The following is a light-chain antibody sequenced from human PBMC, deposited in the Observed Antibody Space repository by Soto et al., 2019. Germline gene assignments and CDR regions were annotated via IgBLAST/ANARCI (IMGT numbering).Light chain of an antibody. CDR1: QSISSY. CDR2: AAS. CDR3: QQSYSTPYT. J-gene: IGKJ2*01. V-gene: IGKV1-39*01. Sequence: DIPMTQSPSSLSASIGDRVTITCRASQSISSYLNWYQQKPGKAPKLLIYAASSLQSGVPSRFSGSGSGTDFTLTISSLQPEDFATHYCQQSYSTPYTFGQGTKLEIK.